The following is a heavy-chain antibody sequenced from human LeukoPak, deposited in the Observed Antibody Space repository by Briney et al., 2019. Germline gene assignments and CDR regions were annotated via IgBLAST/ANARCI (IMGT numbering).Heavy chain of an antibody. CDR1: GFSFSSFE. CDR2: ISSSFAI. V-gene: IGHV3-48*03. D-gene: IGHD5-12*01. Sequence: GGSLRLSCVVSGFSFSSFEMNWARQAPGRGLEWVSYISSSFAIRYADSVKGRFTISRDHARDSLYLEMNSLRVEDTAVYYCARSLSGYNTDPFFEQWGQGALVTVS. CDR3: ARSLSGYNTDPFFEQ. J-gene: IGHJ4*02.